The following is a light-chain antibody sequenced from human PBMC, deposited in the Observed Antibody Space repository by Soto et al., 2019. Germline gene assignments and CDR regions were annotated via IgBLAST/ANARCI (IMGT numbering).Light chain of an antibody. CDR3: QQYNNWWT. CDR1: QSVSSS. J-gene: IGKJ1*01. CDR2: GAS. Sequence: IVMTQYPATLSVSPGERATLSCRASQSVSSSLTWYQQKPGQAPRLLIYGASTRATGIPARFSGSGSGTEFTLTISSLQSEDFAGYYCQQYNNWWTFGQGTKVEVK. V-gene: IGKV3-15*01.